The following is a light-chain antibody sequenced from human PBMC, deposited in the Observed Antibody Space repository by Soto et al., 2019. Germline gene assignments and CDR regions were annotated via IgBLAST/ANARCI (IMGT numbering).Light chain of an antibody. CDR2: QDN. J-gene: IGLJ1*01. V-gene: IGLV3-1*01. CDR3: QAWDSRTYV. Sequence: SYELTQPPSVSVSPGQTASITCSGDKLGDKYACWYQQKPGQSPVLVIYQDNKRPSGIPERFSGSNSGNTATLTISGTQAIDEADYYCQAWDSRTYVFGTGTKVTVL. CDR1: KLGDKY.